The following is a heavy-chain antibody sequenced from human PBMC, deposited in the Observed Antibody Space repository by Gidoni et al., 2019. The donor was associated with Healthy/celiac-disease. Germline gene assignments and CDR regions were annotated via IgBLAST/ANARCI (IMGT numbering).Heavy chain of an antibody. Sequence: EVQLVESGGGLVQPGRSLILSCAASGLTFDDYAMHWVRRAPGKGLEWVSGISWNSGSIGYADSVKGRFTISRDNAKNSLYLQMNSLRAEDTALYYCAKATYCTNGVCPYFDYWGQGTLVTVSS. CDR3: AKATYCTNGVCPYFDY. CDR1: GLTFDDYA. J-gene: IGHJ4*02. V-gene: IGHV3-9*01. CDR2: ISWNSGSI. D-gene: IGHD2-8*01.